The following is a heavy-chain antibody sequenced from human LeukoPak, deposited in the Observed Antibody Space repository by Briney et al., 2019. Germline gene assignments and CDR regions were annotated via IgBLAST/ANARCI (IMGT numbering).Heavy chain of an antibody. J-gene: IGHJ4*02. Sequence: ASVKVSCKASGYTFTSYYMHWVRQAPGQGLEWMGIINPSGGSTSYAQKFQGRVTMTRDTSTSTVYMELSSLRSEDTAVYYCERAFTVTQLFDYWGQGTLVTVSS. CDR2: INPSGGST. CDR1: GYTFTSYY. CDR3: ERAFTVTQLFDY. V-gene: IGHV1-46*01. D-gene: IGHD4-17*01.